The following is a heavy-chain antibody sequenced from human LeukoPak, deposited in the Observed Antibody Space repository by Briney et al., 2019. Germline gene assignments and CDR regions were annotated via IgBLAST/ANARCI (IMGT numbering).Heavy chain of an antibody. CDR1: GFTFSSYA. Sequence: PGGSLRLSCAASGFTFSSYAMSWVRQAPGKGLEWVSAISGGGGSTYYADSVKGRFTISRDNSKNTLYLQMNSLRAEDTAVYYCAKDHTKQQLVDAFDIWGQGTMVTVSS. V-gene: IGHV3-23*01. CDR2: ISGGGGST. J-gene: IGHJ3*02. CDR3: AKDHTKQQLVDAFDI. D-gene: IGHD6-13*01.